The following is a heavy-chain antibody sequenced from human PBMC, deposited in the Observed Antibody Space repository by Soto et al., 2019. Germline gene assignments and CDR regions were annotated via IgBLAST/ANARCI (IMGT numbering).Heavy chain of an antibody. CDR3: TRHRASPRGWNSYYYGMDV. J-gene: IGHJ6*02. CDR1: GFSFSGSA. Sequence: EVQLVESGGGLVQPGGSLKLSCAASGFSFSGSAMHWVRQASGKGLEWVGRIRSKANNYATAYAASVKGRFTISRDDSKNTAYLQMNSLKTEDTAVYYCTRHRASPRGWNSYYYGMDVWGQGTTVTVSS. CDR2: IRSKANNYAT. D-gene: IGHD6-19*01. V-gene: IGHV3-73*02.